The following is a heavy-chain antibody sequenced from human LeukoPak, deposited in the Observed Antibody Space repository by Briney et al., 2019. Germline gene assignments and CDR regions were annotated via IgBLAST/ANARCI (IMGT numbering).Heavy chain of an antibody. J-gene: IGHJ4*02. D-gene: IGHD1-1*01. CDR2: IITYNGNT. CDR1: GYTFTSYG. Sequence: GASVKVSCKASGYTFTSYGISWVRQAPGQGLEWMGYIITYNGNTNYAQKFQGRVTITADESTSTAYMELSSLRSEDTAVYYCAVNSQLETTGTTSGYWGQGTLVTVSS. V-gene: IGHV1-18*01. CDR3: AVNSQLETTGTTSGY.